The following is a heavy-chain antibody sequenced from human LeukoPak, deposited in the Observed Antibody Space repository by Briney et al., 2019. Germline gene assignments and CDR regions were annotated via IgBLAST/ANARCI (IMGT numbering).Heavy chain of an antibody. CDR2: IYYSGST. J-gene: IGHJ4*02. CDR1: GGSMSSYY. Sequence: SETLSLTCTVSGGSMSSYYWSWIRQPPGKGLEWIGYIYYSGSTNYNPSLKSRVTISVDTSKNQFSLKLSSVTAADTAVYYCAREDKYQLLSLWGQGTLVTVSS. D-gene: IGHD2-2*01. V-gene: IGHV4-59*01. CDR3: AREDKYQLLSL.